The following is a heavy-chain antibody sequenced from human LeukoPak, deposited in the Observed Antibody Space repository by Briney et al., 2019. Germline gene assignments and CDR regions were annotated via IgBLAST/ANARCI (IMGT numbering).Heavy chain of an antibody. CDR2: INWNGGST. CDR1: GFTFDDYG. CDR3: VRQYSSGWYYFDY. J-gene: IGHJ4*02. D-gene: IGHD6-19*01. Sequence: PGGSLRLACAASGFTFDDYGMSWVRQGPGMGLEWVSGINWNGGSTAYADSVKGRFAISRDNAKNSLYLQMNSPRAEDTALYYCVRQYSSGWYYFDYWGQGTLVTVSS. V-gene: IGHV3-20*04.